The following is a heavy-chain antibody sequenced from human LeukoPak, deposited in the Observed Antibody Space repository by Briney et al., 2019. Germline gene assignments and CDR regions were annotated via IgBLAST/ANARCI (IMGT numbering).Heavy chain of an antibody. CDR2: ITGGGVST. J-gene: IGHJ2*01. D-gene: IGHD6-19*01. CDR1: GFTFSNYA. Sequence: GGSLRLSCAASGFTFSNYAMSWVRQAPGKGLEWVSAITGGGVSTYYTDSVRGRFTISRDNSKNTLYLQMNSLRDDDTAVYYCAKKRSSGPGDFDLWGRGTLVTDSS. V-gene: IGHV3-23*01. CDR3: AKKRSSGPGDFDL.